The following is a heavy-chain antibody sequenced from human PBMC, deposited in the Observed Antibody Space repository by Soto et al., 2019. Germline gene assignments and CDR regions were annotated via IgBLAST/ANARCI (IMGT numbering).Heavy chain of an antibody. D-gene: IGHD3-10*01. J-gene: IGHJ6*03. CDR3: ARDLIYAGYYYYMDV. Sequence: EVQLVKSGGGLVKPGGSLRLSCAASGFTFSSYSMNWVRQAPGKGLEWVSSINYKSHIDYADSVKGRFTISRDNAKNSLYLQMNSLRAEDTAVYFCARDLIYAGYYYYMDVWGIGTTVTVSS. V-gene: IGHV3-21*01. CDR2: INYKSHI. CDR1: GFTFSSYS.